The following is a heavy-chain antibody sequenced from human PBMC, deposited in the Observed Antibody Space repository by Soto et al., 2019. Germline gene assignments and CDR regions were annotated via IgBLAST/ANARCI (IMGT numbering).Heavy chain of an antibody. J-gene: IGHJ5*02. CDR3: TRADLTVTLSVYDP. CDR1: GFIFSRYF. D-gene: IGHD4-17*01. CDR2: ISDDGTTK. V-gene: IGHV3-30-3*01. Sequence: QVQLVESGGGVVQPGRSLRLSCAASGFIFSRYFMHWVRQAPGKGLEWVALISDDGTTKYYADSVTGRFTISRDNSKNTLYLQMNSLSADDTPVYYCTRADLTVTLSVYDPWGQGTLVTVSS.